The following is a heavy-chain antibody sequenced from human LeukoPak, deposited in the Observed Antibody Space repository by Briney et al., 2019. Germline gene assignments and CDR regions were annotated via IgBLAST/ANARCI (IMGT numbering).Heavy chain of an antibody. CDR1: GGTFSSYA. Sequence: SVKVSCKASGGTFSSYAISWVRQAPGQGLEWMGRIIPIFGTANYAQKFQGRVTITTDVSTSTAYMELSSLRSEDTAVYYCARVPVDSSGYYYGVDYWGQGTMVTVSS. CDR2: IIPIFGTA. CDR3: ARVPVDSSGYYYGVDY. V-gene: IGHV1-69*05. J-gene: IGHJ4*02. D-gene: IGHD3-22*01.